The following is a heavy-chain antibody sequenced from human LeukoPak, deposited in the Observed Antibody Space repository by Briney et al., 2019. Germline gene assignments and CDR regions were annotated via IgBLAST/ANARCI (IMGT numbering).Heavy chain of an antibody. D-gene: IGHD5-18*01. CDR1: GFTFSDYY. J-gene: IGHJ4*02. V-gene: IGHV3-23*01. Sequence: GGSLRLSCAASGFTFSDYYMSWIRQAPGEGLEWVSAISGSDGNTYYADSVTGRFTISRDNSENTLYLQINSLRADDTAVYYCAKDARGYRRPLEYWGQGTLVTVSS. CDR2: ISGSDGNT. CDR3: AKDARGYRRPLEY.